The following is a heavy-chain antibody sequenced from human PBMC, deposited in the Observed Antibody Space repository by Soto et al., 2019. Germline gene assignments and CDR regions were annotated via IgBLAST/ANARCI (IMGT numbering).Heavy chain of an antibody. V-gene: IGHV4-59*01. J-gene: IGHJ4*02. CDR3: ARYSLRRTELDY. Sequence: QVQLLESGPGLVKPSETLSLTCTVSGGSISGYFWSWVRQPPGKGLEWVGWIHYSGATLYNPSLKPRLGISVETSKNQFSLKLTYVTAADTAMYYCARYSLRRTELDYWGQGTLVTVSS. D-gene: IGHD1-26*01. CDR2: IHYSGAT. CDR1: GGSISGYF.